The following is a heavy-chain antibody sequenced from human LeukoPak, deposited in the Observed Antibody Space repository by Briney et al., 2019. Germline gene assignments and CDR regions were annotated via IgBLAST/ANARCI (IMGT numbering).Heavy chain of an antibody. V-gene: IGHV3-74*01. CDR3: VRDPGYESWSPFWGGMDV. J-gene: IGHJ6*04. D-gene: IGHD3-16*01. Sequence: GGSLRLSCAASGFTFSSSWMHWVRQAPGKGLVWVSRITRDGSRTTYVDSVKGRFTTSRDNAKNTLYLQMDSLRDDDTAVYYCVRDPGYESWSPFWGGMDVWGNGTTVIVSS. CDR2: ITRDGSRT. CDR1: GFTFSSSW.